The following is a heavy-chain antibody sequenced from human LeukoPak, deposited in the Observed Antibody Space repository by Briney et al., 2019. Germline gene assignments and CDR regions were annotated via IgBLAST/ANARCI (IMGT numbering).Heavy chain of an antibody. Sequence: ASVKVSCKASGYTFTSYAIHWVRQAPGQGLEWMGWITPSGGTNYPQKFQGRVAITWDTSITTAYMDLSRLTSDDTAVYYCARDRYGDGFAHLDYWGEGALVTVSS. CDR2: ITPSGGT. D-gene: IGHD5-24*01. CDR3: ARDRYGDGFAHLDY. CDR1: GYTFTSYA. J-gene: IGHJ4*02. V-gene: IGHV1-2*02.